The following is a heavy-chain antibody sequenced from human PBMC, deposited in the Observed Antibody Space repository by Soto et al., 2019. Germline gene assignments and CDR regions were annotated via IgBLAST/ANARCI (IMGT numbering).Heavy chain of an antibody. J-gene: IGHJ2*01. Sequence: QLHLQESGPGLVKPSQTLSLTCAVYGGSFSGYYWSWIRQPPGKGLEWIGEINNGGSSNYNPSLKSRGSMSVGTSNNQFSLKLTSVTAADTAVYYCARGRGDGYNQNWYFDLWGRGTLVTVSS. CDR3: ARGRGDGYNQNWYFDL. V-gene: IGHV4-34*09. D-gene: IGHD3-10*01. CDR2: INNGGSS. CDR1: GGSFSGYY.